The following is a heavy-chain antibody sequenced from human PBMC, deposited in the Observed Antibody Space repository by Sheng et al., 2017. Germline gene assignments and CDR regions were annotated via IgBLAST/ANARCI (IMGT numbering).Heavy chain of an antibody. CDR3: TRGKWGTFDY. D-gene: IGHD1-1*01. J-gene: IGHJ4*02. Sequence: VQLVESGGGLVQPGGSLRLSCAASGFTFSNYWMYWVRQAPGKGLVWVSRVKSDGSTTDYADSVKGRFTISRDNAKNTLYLQMDRLRAEDTAVYYCTRGKWGTFDYWGQGALVTVSS. CDR2: VKSDGSTT. V-gene: IGHV3-74*01. CDR1: GFTFSNYW.